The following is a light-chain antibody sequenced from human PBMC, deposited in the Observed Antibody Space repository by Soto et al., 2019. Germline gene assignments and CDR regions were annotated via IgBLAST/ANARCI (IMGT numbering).Light chain of an antibody. CDR1: QAVSSK. J-gene: IGKJ4*01. V-gene: IGKV3D-15*01. CDR3: QQYIRWPLT. Sequence: ELVVTQSPATLSVSPGERVTLSCRTSQAVSSKLAWYQQKAGQAPSLLIYDASTRATGTPARFSGSGSGTEFTLAVSSLQSEDYAVYFCQQYIRWPLTFGGGTKVEIK. CDR2: DAS.